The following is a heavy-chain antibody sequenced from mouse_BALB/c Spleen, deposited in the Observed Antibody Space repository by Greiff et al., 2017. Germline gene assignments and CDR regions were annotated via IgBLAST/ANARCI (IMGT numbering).Heavy chain of an antibody. CDR2: ISSGGSYT. D-gene: IGHD4-1*01. J-gene: IGHJ3*01. CDR3: AELGRFAY. Sequence: EVMLVESGGGLVKPEGSLKLSCAASGFTFSSYAMSWVRQTPEKRLEWVATISSGGSYTYYPDSVKGRFTISRDNAKNTLYLQMSSLRSEDTAMYYCAELGRFAYWGQGTLVTVSA. CDR1: GFTFSSYA. V-gene: IGHV5-9-1*01.